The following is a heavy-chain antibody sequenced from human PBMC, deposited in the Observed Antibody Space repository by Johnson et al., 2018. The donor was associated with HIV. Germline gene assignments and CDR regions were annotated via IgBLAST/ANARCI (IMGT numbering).Heavy chain of an antibody. D-gene: IGHD3-16*01. CDR3: ARGGGS. V-gene: IGHV3-7*03. CDR2: IKQDGSEK. J-gene: IGHJ3*01. CDR1: GFTFSSYP. Sequence: VQLVESGGGLLQPGGSLRLSCAASGFTFSSYPLSWVRQAPGTGLEWVANIKQDGSEKYYVDSVKGRFTISRDNAKNSLYLQMNSLRAEDTAVYYCARGGGSWGQGTMVTVSS.